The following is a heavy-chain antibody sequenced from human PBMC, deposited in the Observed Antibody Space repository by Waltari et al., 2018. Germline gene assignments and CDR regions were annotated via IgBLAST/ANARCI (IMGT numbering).Heavy chain of an antibody. CDR2: ISSSSSYI. J-gene: IGHJ3*02. D-gene: IGHD3-10*01. CDR1: GFTFSSYS. Sequence: EVQLVESGGGLVKPGGSLRLSCAASGFTFSSYSMNWVRQAPGKGLEWVSSISSSSSYIDYADSVKCRFTISRDNAKNSLYLKMNSLRAEDTAVYYCARVQGSGSYYKLGVYAFDIWGQGTMVTVSS. CDR3: ARVQGSGSYYKLGVYAFDI. V-gene: IGHV3-21*03.